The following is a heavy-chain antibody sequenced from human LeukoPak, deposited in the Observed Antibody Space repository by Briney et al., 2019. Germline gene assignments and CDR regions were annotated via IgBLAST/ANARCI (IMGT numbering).Heavy chain of an antibody. CDR2: INAGNGNT. CDR1: GYTFTSYA. V-gene: IGHV1-3*01. J-gene: IGHJ4*02. CDR3: ARGRGWYVGYFDY. Sequence: ASVKVSCKASGYTFTSYAMHWVRQAPGQRLEWMGWINAGNGNTKYSQKFQGRVTITRDTSASTAYMELSSLRSEDTAMYYCARGRGWYVGYFDYWGQGTLVTVSS. D-gene: IGHD6-19*01.